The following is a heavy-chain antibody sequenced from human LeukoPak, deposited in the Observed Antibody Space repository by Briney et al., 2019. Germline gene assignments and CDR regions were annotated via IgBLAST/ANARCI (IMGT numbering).Heavy chain of an antibody. CDR3: AKDGAWLRFDD. D-gene: IGHD5-12*01. Sequence: GSLRLSCAGSGFPFSSHGMNWVRQAPGKGLEWVSGISPGGGPTYYADSVKGRFTISRDDPKNTLYLQMENLRAEDTAVYYCAKDGAWLRFDDWGQGILVTVSS. CDR1: GFPFSSHG. J-gene: IGHJ4*02. V-gene: IGHV3-23*01. CDR2: ISPGGGPT.